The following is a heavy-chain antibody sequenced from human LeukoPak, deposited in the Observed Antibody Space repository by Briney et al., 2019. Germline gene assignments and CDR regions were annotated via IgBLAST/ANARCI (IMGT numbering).Heavy chain of an antibody. CDR3: ARGSTVTPYYFDY. V-gene: IGHV4-59*01. J-gene: IGHJ4*02. D-gene: IGHD4-17*01. Sequence: SETLSLTCAASGGSINTYYWTWIRQPPGKGLEWIGYIQVGGRTNYSPSLKRRVTMSLDTSKNQFSLKLSSVSAADTAVYYCARGSTVTPYYFDYWGQGTLVTVPS. CDR1: GGSINTYY. CDR2: IQVGGRT.